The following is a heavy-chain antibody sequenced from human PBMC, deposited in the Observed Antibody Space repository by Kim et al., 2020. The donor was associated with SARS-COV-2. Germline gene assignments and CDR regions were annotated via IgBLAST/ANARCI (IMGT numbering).Heavy chain of an antibody. D-gene: IGHD3-9*01. CDR3: ARVLATGYSDY. Sequence: SETLSLTCSVSGGSISRYFWSWIRQPPGKGLEWIGYIYYSGSTKYNPSLESRVTISVDPSKNQFSLTLTSVTAADTAVYYCARVLATGYSDYWGQGTLVTVSS. CDR2: IYYSGST. V-gene: IGHV4-59*01. J-gene: IGHJ4*02. CDR1: GGSISRYF.